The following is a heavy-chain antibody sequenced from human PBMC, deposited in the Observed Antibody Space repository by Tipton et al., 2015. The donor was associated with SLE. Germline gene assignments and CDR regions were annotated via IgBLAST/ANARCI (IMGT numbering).Heavy chain of an antibody. D-gene: IGHD6-13*01. CDR2: IDHSGST. Sequence: LRLSCTVSGGSISTHYWSWIRQSPGKGLEWFGYIDHSGSTNYNPSLKSRLTISVDTSKNQYSLKLNSVTAADTAVYYCARLSAAAADCWGQGKLVTVSS. V-gene: IGHV4-59*11. CDR3: ARLSAAAADC. J-gene: IGHJ4*02. CDR1: GGSISTHY.